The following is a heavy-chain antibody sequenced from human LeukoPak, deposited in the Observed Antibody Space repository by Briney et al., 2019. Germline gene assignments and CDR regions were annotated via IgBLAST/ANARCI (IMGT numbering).Heavy chain of an antibody. CDR2: ISSSGSTI. CDR1: GFTFSSYE. D-gene: IGHD2/OR15-2a*01. V-gene: IGHV3-48*03. J-gene: IGHJ3*02. CDR3: PREDLEYNNAFNI. Sequence: GGSLRLSCAASGFTFSSYEMNWVRQAPGKGLEWVSYISSSGSTIYYADSVKGRFTISRDNAKNSLYLQMNSLRAEDTAVYYWPREDLEYNNAFNIGGQGTMVTAS.